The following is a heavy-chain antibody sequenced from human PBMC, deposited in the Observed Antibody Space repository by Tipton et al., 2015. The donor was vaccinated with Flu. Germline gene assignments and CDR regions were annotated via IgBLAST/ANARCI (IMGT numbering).Heavy chain of an antibody. Sequence: TLSLTCTVSGDSISSGGYYWGWIRQSSGTGLQWIVSMSYSGSAAYNPSLKSRVTISVDTSKDQFSLKLSSMTAADTAVYYCARHVRKDSSGWHEYFFDYWGQGTLVTVSS. CDR2: MSYSGSA. CDR1: GDSISSGGYY. J-gene: IGHJ4*02. CDR3: ARHVRKDSSGWHEYFFDY. D-gene: IGHD6-19*01. V-gene: IGHV4-39*01.